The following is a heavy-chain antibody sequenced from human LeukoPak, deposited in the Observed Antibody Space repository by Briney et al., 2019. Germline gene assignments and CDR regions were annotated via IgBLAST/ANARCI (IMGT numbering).Heavy chain of an antibody. D-gene: IGHD2-2*01. CDR3: ARAGDIVVVAVAGAGYYYMDV. CDR1: GYTFTSYG. Sequence: ASVKVSCKASGYTFTSYGISWVRQAPGQGLEWIGWISAYNGNTNYAQKLQGRVTMTTDTSTRTAYMELRSLRSDDTAMYYCARAGDIVVVAVAGAGYYYMDVWGKGTTVTVSS. J-gene: IGHJ6*03. V-gene: IGHV1-18*01. CDR2: ISAYNGNT.